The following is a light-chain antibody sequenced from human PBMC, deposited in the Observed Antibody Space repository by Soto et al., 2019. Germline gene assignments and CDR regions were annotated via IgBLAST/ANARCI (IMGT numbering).Light chain of an antibody. Sequence: DIQMTQSPSTLSASVGDRVTITCRASQSISSWLAWYQQKPGQAPKLLLYKASSLEGGVPSRFSGSGAGTEVTLPISSLQPDDFATYYCQQYNSSPYTFGQGTKLEIK. CDR2: KAS. CDR1: QSISSW. V-gene: IGKV1-5*03. CDR3: QQYNSSPYT. J-gene: IGKJ2*01.